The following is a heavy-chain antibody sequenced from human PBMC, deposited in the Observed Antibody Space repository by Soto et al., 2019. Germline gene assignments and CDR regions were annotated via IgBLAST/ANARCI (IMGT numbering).Heavy chain of an antibody. CDR3: ARDSPGGGYYYGMDV. CDR1: GGSFSSYS. CDR2: IVPVLGTA. Sequence: QGQLEQSGAEVRRPGSSVKVSCKASGGSFSSYSISWVRQAPGHGLEWMGRIVPVLGTANSAQKFQGRVAFSADVSPAKAYMELGSLRSDDTAIYFCARDSPGGGYYYGMDVWGQGTTVIVSS. D-gene: IGHD3-16*01. J-gene: IGHJ6*02. V-gene: IGHV1-69*01.